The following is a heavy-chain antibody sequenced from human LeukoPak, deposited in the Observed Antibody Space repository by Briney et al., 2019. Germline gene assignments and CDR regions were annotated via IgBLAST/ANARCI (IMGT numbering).Heavy chain of an antibody. Sequence: ISCNGSAYSFTSYWIGWVRQMPGKGLKWMGIIYPGYSDSRYSPSFQVQVTISADKSISTAYLQWSSLKASDTAMYYCARVRGYSYGYAPRAPDYWGQGTLVTVSS. CDR2: IYPGYSDS. CDR3: ARVRGYSYGYAPRAPDY. D-gene: IGHD5-18*01. V-gene: IGHV5-51*01. CDR1: AYSFTSYW. J-gene: IGHJ4*02.